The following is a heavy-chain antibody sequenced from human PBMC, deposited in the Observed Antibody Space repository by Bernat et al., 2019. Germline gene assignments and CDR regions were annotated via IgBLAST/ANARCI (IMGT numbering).Heavy chain of an antibody. V-gene: IGHV4-34*01. CDR3: ASSGPSSSSWYVDY. J-gene: IGHJ4*02. CDR2: INHSGST. D-gene: IGHD6-13*01. Sequence: QVQLQQWGAGLLKPSETLSLTCAVYGGSFSGYYWSWIRQPPGKGLEWIGDINHSGSTNYNPSLKSRVTISADTSKNQFSQKLGSVTAADTAVYYCASSGPSSSSWYVDYWGQGTLVTVPS. CDR1: GGSFSGYY.